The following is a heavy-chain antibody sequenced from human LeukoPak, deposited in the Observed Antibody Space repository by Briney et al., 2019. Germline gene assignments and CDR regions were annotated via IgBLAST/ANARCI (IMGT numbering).Heavy chain of an antibody. D-gene: IGHD3-22*01. J-gene: IGHJ4*02. CDR3: ARGDRWADYYDSSGLDY. CDR1: GGTFSSYA. CDR2: IIPIFGTA. V-gene: IGHV1-69*06. Sequence: ASVKVSCKASGGTFSSYAISWVRQAPGQGLEWMGGIIPIFGTANYAQKFRGRVTITADKSTSTAYMELSSLRSEDTAVYYCARGDRWADYYDSSGLDYWGQGTLVTVSS.